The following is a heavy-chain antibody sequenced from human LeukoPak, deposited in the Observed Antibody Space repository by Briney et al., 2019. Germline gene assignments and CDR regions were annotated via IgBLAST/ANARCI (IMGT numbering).Heavy chain of an antibody. Sequence: PSETLSLTCTVYGGSFSGYYWSWIRQPPGKGLEWIGEINHSGSTNYNPSLKSRVTISVDTSKNQFSLKLSSVTAADTAVYYCAREKAHYDILTGYYYAFDIWGQGTMVTVSS. V-gene: IGHV4-34*01. CDR2: INHSGST. CDR3: AREKAHYDILTGYYYAFDI. J-gene: IGHJ3*02. D-gene: IGHD3-9*01. CDR1: GGSFSGYY.